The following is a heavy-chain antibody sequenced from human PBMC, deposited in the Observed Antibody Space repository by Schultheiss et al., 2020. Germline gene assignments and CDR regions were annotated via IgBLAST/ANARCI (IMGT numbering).Heavy chain of an antibody. CDR2: ISSSSSYI. J-gene: IGHJ4*02. Sequence: GGSLRLSCAASGFTFSSYSMNWVRQAPGKGLEWVSSISSSSSYIYYADSVKGRFTISRDNAKNSLYLQMNSLRAEDTAVYYCARGMVATPGLVDYWGQGTLVTVSS. CDR1: GFTFSSYS. V-gene: IGHV3-21*01. D-gene: IGHD5-12*01. CDR3: ARGMVATPGLVDY.